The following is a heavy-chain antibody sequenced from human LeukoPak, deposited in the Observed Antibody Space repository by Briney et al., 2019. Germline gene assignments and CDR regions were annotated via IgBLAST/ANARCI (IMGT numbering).Heavy chain of an antibody. V-gene: IGHV4-39*01. CDR2: ICYSGST. Sequence: PSETLSLTCTVSGGSISSSTHYWGWIRQPPGKGLEWIVSICYSGSTYYNPSLKSRVSISVDTSKNQFSLKLSSVTAADTAVYYCARRGYGGFLDWFDPWGQGILVTVSS. CDR3: ARRGYGGFLDWFDP. CDR1: GGSISSSTHY. D-gene: IGHD4-23*01. J-gene: IGHJ5*02.